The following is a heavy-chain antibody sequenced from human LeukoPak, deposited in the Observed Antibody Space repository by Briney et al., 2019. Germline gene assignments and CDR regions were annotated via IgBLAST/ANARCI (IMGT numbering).Heavy chain of an antibody. CDR3: ARASSGWSILVWYFDL. J-gene: IGHJ2*01. V-gene: IGHV4-59*01. CDR2: IYYSGST. CDR1: GGSISSYY. Sequence: PSETLSLTCTVSGGSISSYYWSWIRQPPGKGLEWIGYIYYSGSTNYNPSLKSRVTISVDTSKNQFSLKLSSVTAADTAVYYCARASSGWSILVWYFDLWGRGTLVTVSS. D-gene: IGHD6-19*01.